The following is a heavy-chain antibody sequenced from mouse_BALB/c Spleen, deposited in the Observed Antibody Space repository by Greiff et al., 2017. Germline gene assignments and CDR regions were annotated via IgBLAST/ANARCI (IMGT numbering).Heavy chain of an antibody. CDR3: ARPPYYYGYGWFAY. CDR2: INPDSSTI. V-gene: IGHV4-1*02. Sequence: EVKLLESGGGLVQPGGSLKLSCAASGFDFSRYWMSWVRQAPGKGLEWIGEINPDSSTINYTPSLKDKFIISRDNAKNTLYLQMSKVRSEDTALYYCARPPYYYGYGWFAYWGQGTLVTVSA. J-gene: IGHJ3*01. CDR1: GFDFSRYW. D-gene: IGHD1-2*01.